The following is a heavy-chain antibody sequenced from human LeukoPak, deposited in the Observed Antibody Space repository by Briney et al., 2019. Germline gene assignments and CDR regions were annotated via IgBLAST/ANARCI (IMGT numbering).Heavy chain of an antibody. J-gene: IGHJ6*02. D-gene: IGHD6-13*01. Sequence: GESLKISCKGSGYSFTSYWIGWVRQMPGKGLEWMGIIYPGGSDTRYSPSFQGQVTISADKPISTAYLQWSSLKASDTAMYYCASQSYSCSYYYGMDVWGQGTTVTVSS. CDR3: ASQSYSCSYYYGMDV. CDR1: GYSFTSYW. V-gene: IGHV5-51*01. CDR2: IYPGGSDT.